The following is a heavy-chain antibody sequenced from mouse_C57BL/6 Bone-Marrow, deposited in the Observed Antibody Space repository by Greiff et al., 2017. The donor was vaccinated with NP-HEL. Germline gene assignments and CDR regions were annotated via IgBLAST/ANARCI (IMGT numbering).Heavy chain of an antibody. CDR1: GFTFSSYT. D-gene: IGHD2-5*01. CDR3: ARHYSNYDYFDY. CDR2: ISGGGGNT. V-gene: IGHV5-9*01. J-gene: IGHJ2*01. Sequence: EVNVVESGGGLVKPGGSLKLSCAASGFTFSSYTMSWVRQTPEKRLEWVATISGGGGNTYYPDSVKGRFTISRDNAKNTLYLQMSSLRSEDTALYYCARHYSNYDYFDYWGQGTTLTVSS.